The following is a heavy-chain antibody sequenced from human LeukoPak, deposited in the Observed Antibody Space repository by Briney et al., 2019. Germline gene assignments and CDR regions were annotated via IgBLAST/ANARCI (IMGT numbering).Heavy chain of an antibody. Sequence: GGSLRLSCAASGFTFSSYAMSWVRQAPGKGLEWVSAISASGYSTHYADSVKGRFTISRDNSKNTLYLQMNSLRAEDTAVYYCARREQTYMDVWGKGTTVTVSS. CDR1: GFTFSSYA. V-gene: IGHV3-23*01. D-gene: IGHD5-24*01. CDR3: ARREQTYMDV. CDR2: ISASGYST. J-gene: IGHJ6*03.